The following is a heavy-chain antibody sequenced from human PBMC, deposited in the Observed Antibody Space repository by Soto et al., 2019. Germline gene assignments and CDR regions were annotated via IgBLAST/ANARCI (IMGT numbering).Heavy chain of an antibody. CDR3: AKDRQWLAYYFDY. J-gene: IGHJ4*02. V-gene: IGHV3-30*18. CDR1: GFTFSSYG. Sequence: PGGSLRLSCAASGFTFSSYGMHWVRRAPGKGLEWVAVISYDGSNKYYADSVKGRFTISRDNSKNTLYLQMNSLRAEDTAVYYCAKDRQWLAYYFDYWGQGTLVTVSS. D-gene: IGHD6-19*01. CDR2: ISYDGSNK.